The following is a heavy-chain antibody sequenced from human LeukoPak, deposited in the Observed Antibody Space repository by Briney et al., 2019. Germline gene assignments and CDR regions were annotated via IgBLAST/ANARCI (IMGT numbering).Heavy chain of an antibody. CDR2: IKSKTDGGTT. CDR1: GFTFINAW. Sequence: PGGSLRLSCAASGFTFINAWMNWVRQAPGKGLEWVGRIKSKTDGGTTDYAAPVKGRFTISRDDSKNTLYLQMNSLRAEDTAVYYCAKLGEFFGIVVITYFDYWGQGTLVTVSS. J-gene: IGHJ4*02. D-gene: IGHD3-22*01. V-gene: IGHV3-15*01. CDR3: AKLGEFFGIVVITYFDY.